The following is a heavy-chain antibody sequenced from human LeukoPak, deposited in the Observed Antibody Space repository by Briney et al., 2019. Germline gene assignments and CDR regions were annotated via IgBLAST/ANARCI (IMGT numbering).Heavy chain of an antibody. CDR1: GFTFSSSA. CDR3: ARKDVLTGYYDN. Sequence: PGGSLRLSCAASGFTFSSSAMRWVRQAPGKGLEWVSSISSSGGSTYYADSVKGRFAVSRDNSKSTLYLQMNSLRAEDTALYFCARKDVLTGYYDNRGQGTLVTVSS. J-gene: IGHJ4*02. CDR2: ISSSGGST. V-gene: IGHV3-23*01. D-gene: IGHD3-9*01.